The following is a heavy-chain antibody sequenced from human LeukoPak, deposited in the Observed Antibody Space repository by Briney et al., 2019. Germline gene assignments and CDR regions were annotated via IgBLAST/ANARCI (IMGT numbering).Heavy chain of an antibody. CDR1: GGSISSSSYY. CDR2: IYYSGST. J-gene: IGHJ4*02. V-gene: IGHV4-39*06. D-gene: IGHD3-22*01. Sequence: SENLSLTCTVYGGSISSSSYYWGWIRQPPGKGLEWIGSIYYSGSTYYNPSLKSRVTISVDTSKNQFPLKLSSVTAADTAVYYCARIPYYYDSSGYYVLGLYFDYWGQGTLVTVSS. CDR3: ARIPYYYDSSGYYVLGLYFDY.